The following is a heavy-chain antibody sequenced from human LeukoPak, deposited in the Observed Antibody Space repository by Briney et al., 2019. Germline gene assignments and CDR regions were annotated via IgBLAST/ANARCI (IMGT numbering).Heavy chain of an antibody. CDR3: ARDLRLVVTAGYAFDI. V-gene: IGHV3-21*01. D-gene: IGHD2-21*02. CDR2: ISSSSSYI. Sequence: GGSLRLSCTASGFTFSSYSMNWVRQAPGKGLEWVSSISSSSSYIYYADSVKGRFTISRDNAKNSLYLQMNSLRAEDTAVYYCARDLRLVVTAGYAFDIWGQGTMVTVSS. J-gene: IGHJ3*02. CDR1: GFTFSSYS.